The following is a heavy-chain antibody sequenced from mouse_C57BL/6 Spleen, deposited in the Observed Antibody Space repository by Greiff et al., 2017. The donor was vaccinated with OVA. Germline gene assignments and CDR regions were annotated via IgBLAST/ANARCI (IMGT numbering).Heavy chain of an antibody. V-gene: IGHV1-82*01. Sequence: QVQLQQSGPELVKPGASVKISCKASGYAFSSSWMNWVKQRPGKGLEWIGRIYPGDGDTNYNGKFKGKATLTADKSSSTAYMQLSSLTSEDSAVYYCARPSYSNYEYAMDYWGQGTSVTVSS. CDR1: GYAFSSSW. D-gene: IGHD2-5*01. CDR3: ARPSYSNYEYAMDY. CDR2: IYPGDGDT. J-gene: IGHJ4*01.